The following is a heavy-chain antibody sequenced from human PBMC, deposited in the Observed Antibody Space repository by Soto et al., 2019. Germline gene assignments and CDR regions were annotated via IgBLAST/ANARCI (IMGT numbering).Heavy chain of an antibody. CDR2: ISYDGDHK. CDR3: ARDPALQDIDNLTGYFDFDY. CDR1: GFSFSTYA. V-gene: IGHV3-30-3*01. J-gene: IGHJ4*02. D-gene: IGHD3-9*01. Sequence: GGSLRLSCAASGFSFSTYAMHWVRQTPGKGLEWGAVISYDGDHKYYTDSVKGRFTISRDNSKNTLYLLMNSLRSEDTAIYYCARDPALQDIDNLTGYFDFDYWSQGTLVTVSS.